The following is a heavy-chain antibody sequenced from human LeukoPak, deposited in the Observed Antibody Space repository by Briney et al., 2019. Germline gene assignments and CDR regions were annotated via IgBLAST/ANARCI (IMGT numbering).Heavy chain of an antibody. CDR1: GYTFTSYD. J-gene: IGHJ4*02. Sequence: ASVEVSCKASGYTFTSYDINWVRQATGQGLEWMGWMNPTSGNTGYAQTFQGRVTITRNTSIRTAYMELSRLRCKDTAVSYCARAVGYGPEDYWGQGTLVTVSS. CDR2: MNPTSGNT. CDR3: ARAVGYGPEDY. D-gene: IGHD6-13*01. V-gene: IGHV1-8*03.